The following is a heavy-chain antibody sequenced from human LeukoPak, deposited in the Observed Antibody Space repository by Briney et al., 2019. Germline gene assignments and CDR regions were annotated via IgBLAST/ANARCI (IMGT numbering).Heavy chain of an antibody. CDR2: IYYSGST. CDR3: ARVPYYYHSSGYYP. Sequence: SETLSLTCTVSGGSISSYYWSWLRQPPGKGLEWIGYIYYSGSTNYNPSLLRRSTISVNTSKNQFSLKLNSVTAADTAVYYCARVPYYYHSSGYYPWGQGTLVTVSS. CDR1: GGSISSYY. D-gene: IGHD3-22*01. V-gene: IGHV4-59*01. J-gene: IGHJ5*02.